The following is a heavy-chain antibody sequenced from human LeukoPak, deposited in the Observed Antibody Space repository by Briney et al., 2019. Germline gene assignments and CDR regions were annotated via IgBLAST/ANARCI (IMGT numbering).Heavy chain of an antibody. CDR1: GFTFSSYS. J-gene: IGHJ4*02. CDR2: ISSSSSTI. V-gene: IGHV3-48*01. Sequence: PGGSLRLSCAASGFTFSSYSMNWVRQAPGKGLEWVSYISSSSSTIYYADSVKGRFTISRDNAKNSLYLQMNSLRAEVKDVYYCARDGGDDLNWGQGTLVTVSS. D-gene: IGHD2-21*01. CDR3: ARDGGDDLN.